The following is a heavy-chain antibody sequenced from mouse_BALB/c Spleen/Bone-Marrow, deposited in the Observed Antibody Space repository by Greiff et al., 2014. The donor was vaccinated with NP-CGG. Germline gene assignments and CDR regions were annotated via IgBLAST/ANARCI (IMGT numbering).Heavy chain of an antibody. CDR1: GYTFTNYW. CDR2: INPSTGYT. J-gene: IGHJ2*01. V-gene: IGHV1-7*01. D-gene: IGHD1-1*01. CDR3: ARIYYYGRDH. Sequence: VQLQQSGAELAKPGASVKMSCKASGYTFTNYWMHWVKQRPGQGLEWIGYINPSTGYTEYNQKFKDKATLTADKSSSTAYMQLSSLTSEDSAVYYCARIYYYGRDHGGQGTTLTVSS.